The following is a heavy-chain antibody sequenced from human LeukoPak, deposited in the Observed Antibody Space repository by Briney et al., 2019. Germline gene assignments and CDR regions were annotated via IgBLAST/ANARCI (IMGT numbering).Heavy chain of an antibody. CDR1: GYTFTSYG. J-gene: IGHJ4*02. Sequence: ASVKVSCKASGYTFTSYGISWVRQAPGQGLEWMGWISAYNGNTNYAQKLQGRVTMTTDTSTSTAYMELRSLRSDDTAVYYCARDVRSTMVRGVIPNFDYWGQGTLVTVSS. V-gene: IGHV1-18*01. CDR3: ARDVRSTMVRGVIPNFDY. CDR2: ISAYNGNT. D-gene: IGHD3-10*01.